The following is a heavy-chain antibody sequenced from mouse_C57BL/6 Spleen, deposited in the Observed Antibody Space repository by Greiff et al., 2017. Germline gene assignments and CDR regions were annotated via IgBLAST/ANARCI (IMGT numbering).Heavy chain of an antibody. D-gene: IGHD4-1*01. CDR2: IYPGDGDT. J-gene: IGHJ2*01. CDR1: GYAFSSSW. V-gene: IGHV1-82*01. CDR3: AGRGLGPFDD. Sequence: QVQLQQSGPELVKPGASVKISCKASGYAFSSSWMNWVKHRPGKGLEWIGRIYPGDGDTNYNGKFKGKATLTADKSSSTAYMQLSSLTSEDSAVYFCAGRGLGPFDDWGQGTTLTVSS.